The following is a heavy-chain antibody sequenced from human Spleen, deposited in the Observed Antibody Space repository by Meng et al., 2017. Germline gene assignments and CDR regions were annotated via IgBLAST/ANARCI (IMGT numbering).Heavy chain of an antibody. CDR2: IRQDGSEK. J-gene: IGHJ2*01. CDR3: TRDPGYWYFDL. Sequence: GESLKISCAASGFSFSDSSMVWVRQAPGKGLEWVANIRQDGSEKYYMASVKGRFTISRDNAKNSLYLQMNSVRAEDTAVYYCTRDPGYWYFDLWGRGTLVTVSS. CDR1: GFSFSDSS. V-gene: IGHV3-7*01.